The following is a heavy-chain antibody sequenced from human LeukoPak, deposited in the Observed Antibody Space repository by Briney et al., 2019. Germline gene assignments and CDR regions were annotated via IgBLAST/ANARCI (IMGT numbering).Heavy chain of an antibody. D-gene: IGHD3-9*01. CDR2: IYTSGST. J-gene: IGHJ4*02. CDR3: ARHSDWRFDY. Sequence: SQTLSLTCTVSGGSISSGSYYWSWIRQPAGKGLEWIGRIYTSGSTNYNPSLKSRVTISVDTSKNQFSLKLSSVTAADTAVYYCARHSDWRFDYWGQGTLVTVSS. CDR1: GGSISSGSYY. V-gene: IGHV4-61*02.